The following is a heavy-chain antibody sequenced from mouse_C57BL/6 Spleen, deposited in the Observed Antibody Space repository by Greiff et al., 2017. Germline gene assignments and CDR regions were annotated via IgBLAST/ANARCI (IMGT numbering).Heavy chain of an antibody. CDR1: GFTFTDYY. CDR2: IRNKANGYTT. CDR3: ARYNGSFDY. J-gene: IGHJ2*01. Sequence: EVQLQESGGGLVQPGGSLSLSCAASGFTFTDYYMSWVRQPPGKALEWLGFIRNKANGYTTEYSASVKGRFTISRDNSQSILYLQMNALRAEDSATYYCARYNGSFDYWGQGTTLTVSS. V-gene: IGHV7-3*01. D-gene: IGHD1-1*01.